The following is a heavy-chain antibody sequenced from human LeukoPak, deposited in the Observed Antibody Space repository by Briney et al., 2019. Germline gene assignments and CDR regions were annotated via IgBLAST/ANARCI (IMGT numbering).Heavy chain of an antibody. CDR1: GFTFSDYY. CDR2: ISSSGSTI. J-gene: IGHJ6*03. CDR3: ARAKAPNRYYMDV. V-gene: IGHV3-11*01. D-gene: IGHD1-14*01. Sequence: PGGSLRLSCAASGFTFSDYYMSWVRQAPGKGLEWVSYISSSGSTIYYADSVKGRFTISRDNAKNSLYLQMNSLRAEDTAVYYCARAKAPNRYYMDVWGKGTTVTISS.